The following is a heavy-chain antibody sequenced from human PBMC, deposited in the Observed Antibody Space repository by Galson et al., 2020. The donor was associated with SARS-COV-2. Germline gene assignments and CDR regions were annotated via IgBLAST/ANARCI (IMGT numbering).Heavy chain of an antibody. CDR3: ARGMIWPYYFDS. CDR1: GDSLTSSSSY. J-gene: IGHJ4*02. V-gene: IGHV4-39*01. D-gene: IGHD3-16*01. CDR2: IDASGST. Sequence: ETSETLSLTCIVYGDSLTSSSSYWGWIRQPPGKGLEWIGKIDASGSTYYNPSLKSRVTISVDTSKNQFSLWLSSVTAAETAVYFCARGMIWPYYFDSWGQGTLVTVSS.